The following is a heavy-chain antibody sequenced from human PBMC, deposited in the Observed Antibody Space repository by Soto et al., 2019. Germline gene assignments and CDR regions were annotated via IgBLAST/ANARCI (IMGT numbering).Heavy chain of an antibody. CDR2: ISTYNGDT. J-gene: IGHJ4*02. Sequence: QVQLVQSGTEVKKPGASVKVSCRASGYTFSTYGISWVRQAPGHGPEWMGWISTYNGDTKYAEKVQGRVTMTTDTSTTTAYMELRSLISDDTAVYYCAREYCSCTSCYGVDYWGQGTLVTVSS. CDR1: GYTFSTYG. CDR3: AREYCSCTSCYGVDY. V-gene: IGHV1-18*01. D-gene: IGHD2-2*01.